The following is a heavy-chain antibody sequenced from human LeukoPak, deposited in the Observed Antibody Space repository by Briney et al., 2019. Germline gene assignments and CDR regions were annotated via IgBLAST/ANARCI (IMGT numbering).Heavy chain of an antibody. CDR1: GYSFFSNYW. V-gene: IGHV5-51*01. CDR2: LYPGDSDS. J-gene: IGHJ4*02. D-gene: IGHD5-24*01. Sequence: PAESLKISCKAYGYSFFSNYWIAWVRQMPGKGLEWMGILYPGDSDSRYSPSFQGQVTISADKSISTAYLQWSSLQASDTAMYYCARASRDGYNQNFDYWGQGTQVTVSS. CDR3: ARASRDGYNQNFDY.